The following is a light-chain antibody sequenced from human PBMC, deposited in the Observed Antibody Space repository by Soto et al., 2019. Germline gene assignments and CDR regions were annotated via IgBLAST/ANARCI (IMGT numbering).Light chain of an antibody. Sequence: EVVMTQSPATLSASPGERATLSCRASHSVSSNLAWYQQKPGQAPRLLIYATSTRATGIPARFSGSGSGTEFTLTISSLQSEDFAVYYCRQYNNWPAFGQGTKVDI. CDR3: RQYNNWPA. V-gene: IGKV3-15*01. J-gene: IGKJ1*01. CDR1: HSVSSN. CDR2: ATS.